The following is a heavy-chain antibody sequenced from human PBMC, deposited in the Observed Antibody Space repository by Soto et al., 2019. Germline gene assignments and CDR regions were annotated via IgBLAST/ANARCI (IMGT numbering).Heavy chain of an antibody. V-gene: IGHV4-59*01. J-gene: IGHJ5*02. Sequence: SETLSLTCTVSGGSLSSYYWTWIRQSPGKGLEWIGYAYFSGNTNYNPSLKSRVTISIDTSKNQFSLRLASVTAADTSFYYCGSVRPSGYVLSWGPGTLVTVSS. CDR2: AYFSGNT. CDR1: GGSLSSYY. D-gene: IGHD6-25*01. CDR3: GSVRPSGYVLS.